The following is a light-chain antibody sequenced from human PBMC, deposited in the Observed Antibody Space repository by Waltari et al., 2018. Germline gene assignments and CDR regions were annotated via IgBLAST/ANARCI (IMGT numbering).Light chain of an antibody. CDR2: KAS. V-gene: IGKV1-5*03. CDR3: HQYNSYSYT. Sequence: DIQMTQSSSTLSASVGNRVTITCRASQSISSWLAWYQQKPGKAPKLLIYKASSLETGVPSRFSGSGSGTEFTLTISSLQPDDFATYYCHQYNSYSYTFGQGTKLEIK. J-gene: IGKJ2*01. CDR1: QSISSW.